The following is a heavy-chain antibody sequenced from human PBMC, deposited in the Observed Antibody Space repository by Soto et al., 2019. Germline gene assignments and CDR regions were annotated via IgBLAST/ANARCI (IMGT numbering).Heavy chain of an antibody. CDR1: GGSISSYY. V-gene: IGHV4-59*01. CDR2: IYYSGIT. Sequence: PSETLSLTCTVSGGSISSYYWSWIRQPPGKGLEWIGYIYYSGITNYNPSLKSRFTISVDTSKNQFSPNLNSVTAADTAVYYCARDDYWGQGTLVTVSS. J-gene: IGHJ4*02. CDR3: ARDDY.